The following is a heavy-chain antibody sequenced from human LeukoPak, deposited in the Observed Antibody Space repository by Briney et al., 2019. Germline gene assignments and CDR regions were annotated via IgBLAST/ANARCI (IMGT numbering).Heavy chain of an antibody. CDR2: LYSAGAT. CDR3: ASGEVGVRKYYSDPFHH. J-gene: IGHJ4*02. CDR1: GFTVSSNY. V-gene: IGHV3-53*01. Sequence: PGGSLRLSCAVSGFTVSSNYMSWVRQAPGKGLEWVSILYSAGATYYADSVRGRFTIARGNSKNTVFLQMNSLRAEDTAVYYCASGEVGVRKYYSDPFHHWGQGTLVTVSS. D-gene: IGHD3-10*01.